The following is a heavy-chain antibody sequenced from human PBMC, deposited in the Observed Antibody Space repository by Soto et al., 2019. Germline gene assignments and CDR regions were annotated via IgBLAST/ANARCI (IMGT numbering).Heavy chain of an antibody. CDR2: INPNSGGT. CDR3: ARVTGQWLGQRGAFDI. CDR1: GYTFTGYY. D-gene: IGHD6-19*01. V-gene: IGHV1-2*02. J-gene: IGHJ3*02. Sequence: QVQLVQSGAEVKKPGASVKVSCKASGYTFTGYYMHWVRQAPGQGLEWMGWINPNSGGTNYAQKFQGRVTMPRDTSISTAYMELSRLRSDDTAVYYCARVTGQWLGQRGAFDIWGQGTMVTVSS.